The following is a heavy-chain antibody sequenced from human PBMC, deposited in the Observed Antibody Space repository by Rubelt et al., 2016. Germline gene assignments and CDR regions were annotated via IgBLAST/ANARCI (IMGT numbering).Heavy chain of an antibody. D-gene: IGHD3-10*01. CDR1: GFTVSSNY. V-gene: IGHV3-66*01. J-gene: IGHJ4*02. CDR2: IYSGGET. CDR3: ALHYYPLK. Sequence: EVQLVESGGGLVQPGGSLRLSCAASGFTVSSNYMTWVRPAPGQGLEWVSVIYSGGETYYADSVKGRFTISRDNSKNMLYLQMSSLRAEDTAVYYCALHYYPLKWGQGTLVTVSS.